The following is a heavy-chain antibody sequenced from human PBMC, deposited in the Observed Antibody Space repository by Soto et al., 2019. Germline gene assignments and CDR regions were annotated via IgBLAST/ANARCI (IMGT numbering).Heavy chain of an antibody. CDR1: GGSISSGGYY. D-gene: IGHD3-22*01. CDR2: IYYSGST. Sequence: QVHLQESGPGLMKPSQTLSLTCTVSGGSISSGGYYWNWIRQHPGKGLEWIGYIYYSGSTYYNPSLKSRVTISVDTSKNQFSLQLSSVTAADTAVYYCARDTGAYYYDSSGYRDYFDYWGQGTLVTVSS. J-gene: IGHJ4*02. V-gene: IGHV4-31*03. CDR3: ARDTGAYYYDSSGYRDYFDY.